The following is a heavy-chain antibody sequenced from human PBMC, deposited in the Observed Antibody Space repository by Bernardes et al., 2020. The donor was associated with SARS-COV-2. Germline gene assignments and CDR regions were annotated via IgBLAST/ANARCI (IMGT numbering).Heavy chain of an antibody. D-gene: IGHD6-19*01. V-gene: IGHV4-34*01. Sequence: TLPLTCAVYGGSFRGYYWSWIRQPPGKGLEWIGEINHSGSTNYNPSLKSRVTISVDTSKNQFSLKQSSVNAADTAVYYCARRRGRLVLLIYYYGMDVWGQGTTVTVSS. CDR2: INHSGST. J-gene: IGHJ6*02. CDR1: GGSFRGYY. CDR3: ARRRGRLVLLIYYYGMDV.